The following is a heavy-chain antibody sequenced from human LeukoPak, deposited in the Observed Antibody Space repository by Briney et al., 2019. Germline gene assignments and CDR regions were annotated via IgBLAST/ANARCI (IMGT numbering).Heavy chain of an antibody. J-gene: IGHJ3*02. Sequence: GGSLRLSCAASGFTFSSYAMSWVRQAPGKGLMWVSRINTDGRGTNYADSVKGRFTISRGNAKNTLYLQMNSLRAEDTAVYYCARDLGIFFDAFDIWGQGTMVTVSS. D-gene: IGHD2-15*01. CDR2: INTDGRGT. V-gene: IGHV3-74*01. CDR1: GFTFSSYA. CDR3: ARDLGIFFDAFDI.